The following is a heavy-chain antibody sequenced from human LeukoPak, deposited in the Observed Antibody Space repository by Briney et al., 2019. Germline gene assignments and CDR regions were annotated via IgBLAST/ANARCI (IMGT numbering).Heavy chain of an antibody. CDR2: IRYDGSNK. V-gene: IGHV3-30*02. Sequence: GGSLRLSCAASGFTFSSYGMHWVRQAPGKGLEWVAFIRYDGSNKYYADSVKGRFTISRDNSKNTLYLQMNSLRAEDTAVYYCARDPPSTDYYDSSGYGPLDAFDIWGQGTMVTVSS. D-gene: IGHD3-22*01. CDR3: ARDPPSTDYYDSSGYGPLDAFDI. CDR1: GFTFSSYG. J-gene: IGHJ3*02.